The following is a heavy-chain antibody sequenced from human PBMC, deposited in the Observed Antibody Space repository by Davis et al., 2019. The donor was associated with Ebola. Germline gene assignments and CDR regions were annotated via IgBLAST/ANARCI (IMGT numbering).Heavy chain of an antibody. CDR2: IKGDGSEK. CDR1: GFTFSSYW. J-gene: IGHJ6*02. V-gene: IGHV3-7*01. Sequence: PGGSLRLSCAASGFTFSSYWMTWVRQAPGKGLEWVANIKGDGSEKNYVDSVKGRFTISRDNAKNSLYLQMNSLRAEDTAVYYCAREAYDFWSGYHYYYYGMDVWGQGTTVTVSS. D-gene: IGHD3-3*01. CDR3: AREAYDFWSGYHYYYYGMDV.